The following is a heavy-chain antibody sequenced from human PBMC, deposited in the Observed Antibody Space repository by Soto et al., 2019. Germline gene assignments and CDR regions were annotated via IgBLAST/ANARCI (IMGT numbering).Heavy chain of an antibody. CDR1: GFSFSDYY. V-gene: IGHV3-11*01. Sequence: QVQLVESGGGLVKPGGSLRLSCEASGFSFSDYYMSWMRQAPGKGLEWVSYITISGNTIYYADSVKGRFTISRDNAKSSLYLQMNSLRVEDTAVYYCASDASAAWHRYGIDYWGQGTLVTVSS. CDR2: ITISGNTI. CDR3: ASDASAAWHRYGIDY. D-gene: IGHD5-18*01. J-gene: IGHJ4*02.